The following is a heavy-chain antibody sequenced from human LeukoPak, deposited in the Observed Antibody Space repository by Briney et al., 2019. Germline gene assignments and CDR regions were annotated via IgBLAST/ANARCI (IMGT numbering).Heavy chain of an antibody. CDR1: GFTFSSYE. V-gene: IGHV3-48*03. Sequence: GGSLRLSCAASGFTFSSYEMNWVRQAPGKGLEWVSYISSSGSTIYYADSVKGRFTISRDNAKNSLYLQMNSLRAEDTAVYYCAVSGYSSGWYGDYWGQGTLVTVSS. CDR3: AVSGYSSGWYGDY. J-gene: IGHJ4*02. CDR2: ISSSGSTI. D-gene: IGHD6-19*01.